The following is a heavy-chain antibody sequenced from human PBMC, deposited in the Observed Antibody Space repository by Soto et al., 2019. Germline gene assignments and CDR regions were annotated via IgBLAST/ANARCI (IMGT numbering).Heavy chain of an antibody. CDR2: INAGNGNT. V-gene: IGHV1-3*01. Sequence: QVQLVQSGAEVKKPGASVKVSCKASGYTFTSYALHWVRQAPGQRLEWMGWINAGNGNTKYSQKFQGRVTITKDTSAPTAYMELSSLRSEDTAVYYCARDLGGWPDYWGQGTLVTVSS. CDR3: ARDLGGWPDY. D-gene: IGHD2-15*01. CDR1: GYTFTSYA. J-gene: IGHJ4*02.